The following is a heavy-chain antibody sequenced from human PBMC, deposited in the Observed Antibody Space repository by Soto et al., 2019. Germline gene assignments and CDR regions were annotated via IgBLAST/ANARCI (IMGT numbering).Heavy chain of an antibody. V-gene: IGHV3-30-3*01. CDR3: ARDCDRRYDWGSYVEMTTILPYY. D-gene: IGHD1-1*01. CDR1: GFSFISYA. J-gene: IGHJ4*02. CDR2: TSYDESNK. Sequence: QVQLVESGGGVVQPGRSLRLSCTASGFSFISYAMHWVRQAPGKGLEWVAVTSYDESNKYYADSMKGRFTISRDNSKNTMYQQKNSLRAEDTAVYYCARDCDRRYDWGSYVEMTTILPYYWGQGTQVNDAS.